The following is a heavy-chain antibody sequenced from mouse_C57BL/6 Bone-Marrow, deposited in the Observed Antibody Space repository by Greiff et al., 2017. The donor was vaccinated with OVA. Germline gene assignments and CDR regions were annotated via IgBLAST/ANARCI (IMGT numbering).Heavy chain of an antibody. CDR3: ARWYYGSSYDY. V-gene: IGHV1-55*01. CDR1: GYTFTSYW. J-gene: IGHJ2*01. D-gene: IGHD1-1*01. Sequence: QVQLQQSGAELVKPGASVKMSCKASGYTFTSYWITWVKQRPGQGLEWIGDIYPGSGSTNYNEKFKSKATLTVDTSSSKAYMQLSSLTSEDSAVYYGARWYYGSSYDYWGQGTTLTVSS. CDR2: IYPGSGST.